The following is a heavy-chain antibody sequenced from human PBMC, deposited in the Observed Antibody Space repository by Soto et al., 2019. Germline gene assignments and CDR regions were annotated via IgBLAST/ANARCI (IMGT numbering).Heavy chain of an antibody. V-gene: IGHV4-4*02. J-gene: IGHJ4*02. Sequence: SETLSQTCNVSGDSICNGKWWRLFRQPQGKGLEWIGDVYHSGNTNYNPSLKSRVIISVDKSKNQFSLKLSSVTDADTAMYYCARGERQQQRDYWGQGTLVTVS. CDR3: ARGERQQQRDY. CDR1: GDSICNGKW. CDR2: VYHSGNT. D-gene: IGHD6-13*01.